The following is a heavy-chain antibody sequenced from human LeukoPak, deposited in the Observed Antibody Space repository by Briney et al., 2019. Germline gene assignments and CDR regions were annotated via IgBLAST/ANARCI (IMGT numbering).Heavy chain of an antibody. D-gene: IGHD3-16*01. CDR2: IGGSGDSI. CDR1: GFSFSNYA. V-gene: IGHV3-23*01. J-gene: IGHJ3*02. Sequence: GGSLRLSCAASGFSFSNYAMSWVRQAPGKGLEWVSGIGGSGDSIYYVDSVRGRFTVSRDNSKNTLYLQMNSLRAEDTAVYYCAKAGRVDRSDAFDIWGQGTMVTVSS. CDR3: AKAGRVDRSDAFDI.